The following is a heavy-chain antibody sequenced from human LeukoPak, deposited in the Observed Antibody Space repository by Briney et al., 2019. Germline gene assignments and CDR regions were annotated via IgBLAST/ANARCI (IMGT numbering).Heavy chain of an antibody. V-gene: IGHV4-34*01. CDR2: INHSGST. D-gene: IGHD1-26*01. CDR1: GGSFSGYY. Sequence: SETLSLTCAVYGGSFSGYYWSWIRQPPGKGLEWIGEINHSGSTNYNPSLKSRVTKSVDTSKNQFSLKLSSVTAADTAVYYCARGRYSGSFFDYWGQGTLVTVSS. J-gene: IGHJ4*02. CDR3: ARGRYSGSFFDY.